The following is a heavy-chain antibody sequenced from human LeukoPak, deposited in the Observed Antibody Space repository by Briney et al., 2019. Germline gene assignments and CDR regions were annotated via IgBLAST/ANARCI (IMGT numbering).Heavy chain of an antibody. CDR1: GYTFTSYD. J-gene: IGHJ3*02. D-gene: IGHD2-15*01. CDR2: MNPNSGNT. Sequence: ASVTVSCKASGYTFTSYDINWVRQATGQGLEWMGWMNPNSGNTGYAQKFQGRVTMTRNTSISTAYMELSSLRSEDTAVYYCAREGIVVVAAPDAFDIWGQGTMVTVSS. V-gene: IGHV1-8*01. CDR3: AREGIVVVAAPDAFDI.